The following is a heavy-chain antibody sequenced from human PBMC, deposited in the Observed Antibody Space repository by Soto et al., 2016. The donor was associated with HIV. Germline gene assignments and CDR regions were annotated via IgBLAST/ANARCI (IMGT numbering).Heavy chain of an antibody. Sequence: QVQLVQSGAEVKKPGASVKVSCKASGYTFSGYYMHWVRQAPGQGLEWMGWINPNSGGTNYAQKFQGRVTMTRDTSISTAYMELSSLRSEDTAVYYCARRGSGGSGSYYNRGYGMDVWGQGTTVTVSS. D-gene: IGHD3-10*01. CDR3: ARRGSGGSGSYYNRGYGMDV. CDR1: GYTFSGYY. J-gene: IGHJ6*02. CDR2: INPNSGGT. V-gene: IGHV1-2*02.